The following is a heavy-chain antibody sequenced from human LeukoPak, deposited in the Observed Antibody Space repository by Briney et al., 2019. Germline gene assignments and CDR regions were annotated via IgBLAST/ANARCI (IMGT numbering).Heavy chain of an antibody. CDR1: GYTFSGYY. J-gene: IGHJ5*02. CDR2: INPNSGGT. D-gene: IGHD3-10*01. CDR3: ARDSYGLGSYYTVKGRFDP. Sequence: ASVKVSCKASGYTFSGYYMHWVRQAPGQGLEWMGWINPNSGGTNYAQKFQGRVTMTRDTSISTAYMELSRPRSDDTAVYYCARDSYGLGSYYTVKGRFDPWGQGTLVTVSS. V-gene: IGHV1-2*02.